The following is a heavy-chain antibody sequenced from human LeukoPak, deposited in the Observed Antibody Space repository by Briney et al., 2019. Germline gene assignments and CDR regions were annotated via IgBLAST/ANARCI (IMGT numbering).Heavy chain of an antibody. CDR1: GGSIRSDY. CDR3: AKTGSLMGCFFDY. D-gene: IGHD2-8*01. Sequence: SETLSLTCTVSGGSIRSDYWSWVRQPPGKGLEWIGYIHHSGTTNYNPSLKSRLTMSVDTSKNQLSLKLTSVSAADTAMYFCAKTGSLMGCFFDYWGQGIQVIVSS. V-gene: IGHV4-59*01. J-gene: IGHJ4*02. CDR2: IHHSGTT.